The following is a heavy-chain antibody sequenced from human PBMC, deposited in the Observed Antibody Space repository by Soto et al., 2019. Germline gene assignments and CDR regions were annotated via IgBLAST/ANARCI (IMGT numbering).Heavy chain of an antibody. V-gene: IGHV1-69*01. CDR3: ARDLGYCTNGVCFTLRTYNWFDP. D-gene: IGHD2-8*01. Sequence: QVQLVQSGAEVKKPGSSVKVSCKASGGTFSSYAISWVRQAPGQGLEWMGGIIPIFGTANYAQKFQGRVTITADESTSTAYMELSSLRSEDTAVYYCARDLGYCTNGVCFTLRTYNWFDPWGQGTLVTVSS. CDR2: IIPIFGTA. CDR1: GGTFSSYA. J-gene: IGHJ5*02.